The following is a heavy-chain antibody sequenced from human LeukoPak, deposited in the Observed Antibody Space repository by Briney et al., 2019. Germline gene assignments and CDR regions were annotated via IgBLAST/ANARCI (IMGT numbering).Heavy chain of an antibody. Sequence: SVKVSCKTSRVTSTNSTLNWVRQAPGQGLEWMGRVIPLFGTSNYAPKFRGRVSITADTSTSTAYLEMSSLTSDDTALYYCARGSYFDVLSGFYYSHMDVWGEGTTVTVS. CDR3: ARGSYFDVLSGFYYSHMDV. J-gene: IGHJ6*03. V-gene: IGHV1-69*08. CDR1: RVTSTNST. D-gene: IGHD3-3*01. CDR2: VIPLFGTS.